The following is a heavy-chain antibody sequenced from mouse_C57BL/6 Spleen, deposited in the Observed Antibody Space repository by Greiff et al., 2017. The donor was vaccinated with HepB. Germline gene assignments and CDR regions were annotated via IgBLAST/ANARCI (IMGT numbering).Heavy chain of an antibody. J-gene: IGHJ2*01. CDR2: ISDGGSYT. CDR1: GFTFSSYA. V-gene: IGHV5-4*01. Sequence: EVQLVESGGGLVKPGGSLKLSCAASGFTFSSYAMSWVRQTPEKRLEWVATISDGGSYTYYPDNVKGRFTISRDNAKNNLYLQMSHLKSEDTAMYYCERDLTGAFDYWGKGTTLTVSS. CDR3: ERDLTGAFDY. D-gene: IGHD4-1*01.